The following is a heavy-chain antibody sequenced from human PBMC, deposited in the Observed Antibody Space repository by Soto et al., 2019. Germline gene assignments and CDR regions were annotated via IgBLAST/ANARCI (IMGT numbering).Heavy chain of an antibody. CDR3: ARWSYDSSGYYKGALDY. CDR1: GFTFSTYS. V-gene: IGHV3-48*01. CDR2: ISSSCSTI. D-gene: IGHD3-22*01. Sequence: GGSLRLSCAASGFTFSTYSMNWVRQAPGKGLEWVSYISSSCSTIYYADSVKGRFTISRDNAKNSLYLQMNSLRAEDTAVYYCARWSYDSSGYYKGALDYWGQGTLVTVSS. J-gene: IGHJ4*02.